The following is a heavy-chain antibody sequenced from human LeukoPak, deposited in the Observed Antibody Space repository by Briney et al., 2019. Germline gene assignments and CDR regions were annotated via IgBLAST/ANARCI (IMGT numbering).Heavy chain of an antibody. D-gene: IGHD1-26*01. Sequence: PSETLSLTCTVSGVSITSYYWSWIRQPPGKGLEWIGNIYYSGNSNYNPSLKSRVTISVDTSQNHFSLKLSSLTAADTAVYYCAKPTYSGIYYKDQFDSWGQGTLVAVSS. CDR1: GVSITSYY. V-gene: IGHV4-59*01. CDR2: IYYSGNS. J-gene: IGHJ4*02. CDR3: AKPTYSGIYYKDQFDS.